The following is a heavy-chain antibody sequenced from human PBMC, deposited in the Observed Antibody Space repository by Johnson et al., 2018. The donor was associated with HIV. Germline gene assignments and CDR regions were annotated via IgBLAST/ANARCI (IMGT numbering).Heavy chain of an antibody. J-gene: IGHJ3*02. CDR1: GFTFSSYD. Sequence: VQLMESGGGLVQPGGSLRLSCAASGFTFSSYDMHWVRQATGKGLEWVSGINCNGGSTDYADSVKGRFTISRDNANNSLYLQMNSLRAEDTALYYCAKYYYDSSGRYMTYAFDMWGQGTMVIVSS. CDR3: AKYYYDSSGRYMTYAFDM. V-gene: IGHV3-20*04. D-gene: IGHD3-22*01. CDR2: INCNGGST.